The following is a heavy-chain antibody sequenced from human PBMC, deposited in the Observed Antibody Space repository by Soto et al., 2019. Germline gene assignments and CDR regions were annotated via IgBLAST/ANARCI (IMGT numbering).Heavy chain of an antibody. Sequence: SETLSLTCAVSGYSISSGYYWGWIRQPPGKGLEWIGSIYHSGNTKYNPSLNGRVTISLDTSKNQFSLTLGSMTAADTAVYYCARHYGSGTYPLDYWGKGILVTVSS. D-gene: IGHD3-10*01. V-gene: IGHV4-38-2*01. CDR1: GYSISSGYY. J-gene: IGHJ4*02. CDR2: IYHSGNT. CDR3: ARHYGSGTYPLDY.